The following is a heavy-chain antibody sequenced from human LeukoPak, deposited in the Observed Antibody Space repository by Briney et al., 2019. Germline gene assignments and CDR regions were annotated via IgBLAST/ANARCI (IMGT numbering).Heavy chain of an antibody. CDR3: ARVKGSGGDYNAIASAIDM. D-gene: IGHD2-21*01. J-gene: IGHJ3*02. CDR1: GGSISSGDYY. CDR2: IYYSGNT. Sequence: PSETLSLTCTVSGGSISSGDYYWSWMRQPPGKGLEWIGYIYYSGNTYYNPSLRSRVTISVDTSKNQFSLKLSSVTAADTAVYYCARVKGSGGDYNAIASAIDMWGHGTMVTVSS. V-gene: IGHV4-30-4*01.